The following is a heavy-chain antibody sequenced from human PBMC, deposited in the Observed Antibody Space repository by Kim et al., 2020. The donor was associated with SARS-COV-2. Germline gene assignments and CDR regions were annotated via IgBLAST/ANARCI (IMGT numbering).Heavy chain of an antibody. V-gene: IGHV3-9*01. CDR2: I. Sequence: IGSTDSVKGRVTISRDTAKNSLYLQMNSLRAEDKALYYCAKDRPGVFDWGQGTLVTVSS. CDR3: AKDRPGVFD. D-gene: IGHD2-8*01. J-gene: IGHJ4*02.